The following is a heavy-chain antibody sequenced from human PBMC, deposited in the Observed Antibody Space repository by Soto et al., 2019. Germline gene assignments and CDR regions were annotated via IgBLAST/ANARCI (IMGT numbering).Heavy chain of an antibody. D-gene: IGHD3-22*01. CDR2: ISYDGSNK. CDR3: AKDFYDSTLNWFDP. CDR1: GCPFSSYG. J-gene: IGHJ5*02. Sequence: GGSLRLSCASSGCPFSSYGMHWVRQAPGKGLEWVAVISYDGSNKYYADSVKGRFTISRDNSKNTLYLQMNSLRAEDTAVYYCAKDFYDSTLNWFDPWGQGTLVTVSS. V-gene: IGHV3-30*18.